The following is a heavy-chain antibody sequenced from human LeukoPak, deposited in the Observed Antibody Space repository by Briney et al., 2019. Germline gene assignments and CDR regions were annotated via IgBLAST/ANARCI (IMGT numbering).Heavy chain of an antibody. CDR3: ARGAIAASTNWFDP. J-gene: IGHJ5*02. D-gene: IGHD6-13*01. CDR1: GGSISSGGYY. CDR2: IYYSGST. Sequence: SQTLSLTCTVSGGSISSGGYYWSWIRQHPGKGLEWIGYIYYSGSTYYNPSLKSRVTISVDTSKNQCSLKLSSVTAAATAVYYCARGAIAASTNWFDPWGQGTLVTVSS. V-gene: IGHV4-31*03.